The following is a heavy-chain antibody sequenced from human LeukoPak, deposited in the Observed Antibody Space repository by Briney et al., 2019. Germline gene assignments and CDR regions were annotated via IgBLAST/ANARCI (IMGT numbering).Heavy chain of an antibody. Sequence: PGGSLRLSCAASGFTFSSYGMHWVRQAPGKGLEWVAVISYDGSNKYYADSVKGRFTISRDNSKNTLYLQMNSLRAEDTAVYYCAKDGPHFDYWGQGTLVTVSS. CDR2: ISYDGSNK. CDR3: AKDGPHFDY. CDR1: GFTFSSYG. V-gene: IGHV3-30*18. J-gene: IGHJ4*02.